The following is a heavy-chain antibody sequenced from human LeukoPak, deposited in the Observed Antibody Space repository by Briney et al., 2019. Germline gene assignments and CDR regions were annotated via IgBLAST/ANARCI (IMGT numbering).Heavy chain of an antibody. D-gene: IGHD5-24*01. V-gene: IGHV3-21*01. Sequence: GGSLRLSCAASGFTFSSYSMNWVRQAPGKGLEWVSSISSSSSYIYYADSVKGRFTISRDNAKNSLYLQMNSLRAEDTAAYYCARKGPQGGYNRGGYFDYWGQGTLVTVSS. CDR1: GFTFSSYS. J-gene: IGHJ4*02. CDR3: ARKGPQGGYNRGGYFDY. CDR2: ISSSSSYI.